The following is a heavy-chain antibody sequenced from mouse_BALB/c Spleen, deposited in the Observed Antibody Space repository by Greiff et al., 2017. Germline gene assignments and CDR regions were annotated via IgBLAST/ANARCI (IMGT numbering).Heavy chain of an antibody. Sequence: VQLVESGPGLVQPSQSLSITCTVSGFSLTSYGVPWVRQSPGKGLEWLGVMWSGGSTDYNAAFISRLSISKDNSKSQVFFKMNSLQANDTAIYYCARKCPNYAMDYWGQGTSVTVSS. CDR2: MWSGGST. V-gene: IGHV2-2*02. J-gene: IGHJ4*01. CDR3: ARKCPNYAMDY. CDR1: GFSLTSYG.